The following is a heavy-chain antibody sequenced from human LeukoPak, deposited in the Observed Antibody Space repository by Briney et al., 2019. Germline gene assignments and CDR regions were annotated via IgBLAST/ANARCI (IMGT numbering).Heavy chain of an antibody. D-gene: IGHD5-12*01. J-gene: IGHJ4*02. V-gene: IGHV1-18*01. CDR1: GYTFTNYD. CDR3: ARSGPTGYGSH. Sequence: ASVKVSCKASGYTFTNYDINWVRQATGQGLEWMGWISAYNGNTNYAQKLQGRVTMTTDTSTSTAYMELRSLRSDDTAVYYCARSGPTGYGSHWGQGTLVTVSS. CDR2: ISAYNGNT.